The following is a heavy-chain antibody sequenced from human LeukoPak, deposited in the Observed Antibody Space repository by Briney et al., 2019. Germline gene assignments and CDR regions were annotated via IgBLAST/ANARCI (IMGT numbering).Heavy chain of an antibody. Sequence: SETLSLTCTVSGGSISNYYWSWIRQPAGKGLEWIGRIHTRGSTNYNPFLESRVTISIDKSNNQFSLRLTSVTAAGTAVYYCARVPLAAAAFDSWGQGTLVTVSS. J-gene: IGHJ4*02. D-gene: IGHD6-13*01. V-gene: IGHV4-4*07. CDR3: ARVPLAAAAFDS. CDR2: IHTRGST. CDR1: GGSISNYY.